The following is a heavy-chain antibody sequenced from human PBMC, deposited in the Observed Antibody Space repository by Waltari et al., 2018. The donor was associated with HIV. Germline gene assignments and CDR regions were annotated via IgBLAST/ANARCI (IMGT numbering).Heavy chain of an antibody. CDR1: GFTFGDYA. CDR3: TRVALLWFGELLFEPHAFDI. Sequence: EVQLVESGGGLVQPGRSLRLSCTASGFTFGDYAMSWVRQAPGKGLEWVGFIRSKAYGGTTEYAASVKGRFTISRDDSKSIAYLQMNSLKTEDTAVYYCTRVALLWFGELLFEPHAFDIWGQGTMVTVSS. V-gene: IGHV3-49*04. D-gene: IGHD3-10*01. J-gene: IGHJ3*02. CDR2: IRSKAYGGTT.